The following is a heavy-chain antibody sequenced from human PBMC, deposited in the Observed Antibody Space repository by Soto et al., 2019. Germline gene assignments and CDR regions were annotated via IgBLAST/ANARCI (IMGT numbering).Heavy chain of an antibody. CDR1: GYTFSGYH. D-gene: IGHD2-2*02. J-gene: IGHJ5*01. V-gene: IGHV1-2*02. CDR2: INVYNGET. CDR3: AREVATRRPSRPAIGWLES. Sequence: GASVKVSCKASGYTFSGYHMHWVRQAPGQGLEWMGWINVYNGETNIAQKFQGRVAMTRDTSITTAYVELSRLRFDDTAVYFCAREVATRRPSRPAIGWLESWGQGTLVTVSS.